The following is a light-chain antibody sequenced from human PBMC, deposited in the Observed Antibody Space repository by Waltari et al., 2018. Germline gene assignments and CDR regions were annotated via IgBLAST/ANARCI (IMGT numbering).Light chain of an antibody. Sequence: QSALTQPASVSGSPGQSITISCTGTSSDIGSYNLVSWYQQHPGKAPKLIIYEDTKRPTGVSNRFSVSKSGNTASLTISGLQLEDETHYFCCSYAGLNAWVFGGGTKLTVL. CDR2: EDT. V-gene: IGLV2-23*01. CDR3: CSYAGLNAWV. J-gene: IGLJ3*02. CDR1: SSDIGSYNL.